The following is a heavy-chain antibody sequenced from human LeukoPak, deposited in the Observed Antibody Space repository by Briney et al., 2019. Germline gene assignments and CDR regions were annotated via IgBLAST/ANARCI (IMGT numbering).Heavy chain of an antibody. J-gene: IGHJ4*02. CDR2: PSGTGSRT. V-gene: IGHV3-23*01. Sequence: RGSLRLSCAASGFTFSGYAMTCVRQAPGKGLEWVSAPSGTGSRTYYADSVKGRFTISRDNSKNTLYLQMNSLRADDTTVYYCARDPIAAAVTWGYRGQGTLVTVSS. CDR3: ARDPIAAAVTWGY. CDR1: GFTFSGYA. D-gene: IGHD6-13*01.